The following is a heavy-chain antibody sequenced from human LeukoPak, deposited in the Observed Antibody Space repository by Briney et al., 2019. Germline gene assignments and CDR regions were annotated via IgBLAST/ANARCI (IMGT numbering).Heavy chain of an antibody. V-gene: IGHV1-2*02. CDR2: INPNSGGT. J-gene: IGHJ4*02. CDR3: RTDRYGDYGDYIDY. CDR1: GYTFIVYH. D-gene: IGHD4-17*01. Sequence: ASVKVSCKASGYTFIVYHMHWVRQAPGQGLEWMGWINPNSGGTNYAQKFQGRVTMTRDTSISTAYMELSRLRSDDTAVYYCRTDRYGDYGDYIDYWGQGTLVTVSS.